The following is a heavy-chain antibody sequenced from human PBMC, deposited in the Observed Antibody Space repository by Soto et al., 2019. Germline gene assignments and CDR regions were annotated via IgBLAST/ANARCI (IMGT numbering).Heavy chain of an antibody. CDR1: GGSIGSGGYW. Sequence: QVQLQESGPGLMQPSQTLSLTCTVSGGSIGSGGYWWSWIRRHPGRGLEWIGFVSYTGNTQYNPSPKSRVNISVDTSTKQFSLKLSSVTAADTVVYYCARGTLVWGQGTLFTVSS. J-gene: IGHJ4*02. V-gene: IGHV4-31*03. CDR3: ARGTLV. D-gene: IGHD2-2*01. CDR2: VSYTGNT.